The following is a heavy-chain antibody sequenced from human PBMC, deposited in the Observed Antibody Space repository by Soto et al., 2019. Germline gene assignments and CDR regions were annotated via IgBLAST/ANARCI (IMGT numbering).Heavy chain of an antibody. J-gene: IGHJ5*02. CDR3: ARFPDYYGSGSYYNTHWFDP. D-gene: IGHD3-10*01. Sequence: SETLSLTCTVSGGSISSGGYYWSWIRQHPGKGLEWIGYIYYSGSTHYNPSLKSRVTISVDTSKNQFSLKLSSVTAADTAVYYCARFPDYYGSGSYYNTHWFDPWGQGTLVTVSS. V-gene: IGHV4-31*03. CDR2: IYYSGST. CDR1: GGSISSGGYY.